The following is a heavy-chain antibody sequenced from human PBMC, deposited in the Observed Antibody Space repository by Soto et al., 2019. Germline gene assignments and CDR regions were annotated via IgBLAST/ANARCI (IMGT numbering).Heavy chain of an antibody. D-gene: IGHD2-21*01. V-gene: IGHV3-30*18. CDR2: ISYDGSNK. J-gene: IGHJ4*02. Sequence: QVQLVESGGGVVQPGRSLRLSCAASGFTFSSYGMHWVRQAPGKGLEWVAVISYDGSNKYYADSVKGRFTISRDNSKNTLYLQMNSLRADDTAVYYCAKDLPYPLWYFDYWGQGTLVTVSS. CDR1: GFTFSSYG. CDR3: AKDLPYPLWYFDY.